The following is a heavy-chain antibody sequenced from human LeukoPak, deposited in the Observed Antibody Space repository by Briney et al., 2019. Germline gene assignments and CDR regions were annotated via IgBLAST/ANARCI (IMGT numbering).Heavy chain of an antibody. V-gene: IGHV1-18*01. CDR1: GYTFTSYG. J-gene: IGHJ4*02. CDR2: ISAYNGNT. Sequence: ASVKVSCKASGYTFTSYGISWVRQAPGQGLEWMGWISAYNGNTNYAQKLQGRVTITRDTSASTAYMELSSLRSEDTAVYYCARPPGDSSGWSFDYWGQGTLVTVSS. CDR3: ARPPGDSSGWSFDY. D-gene: IGHD6-19*01.